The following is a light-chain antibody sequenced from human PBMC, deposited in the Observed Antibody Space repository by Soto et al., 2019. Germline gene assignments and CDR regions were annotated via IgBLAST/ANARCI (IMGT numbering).Light chain of an antibody. V-gene: IGKV3-20*01. CDR2: GAS. CDR1: QSVSSSS. CDR3: QRYGLSPPFS. J-gene: IGKJ3*01. Sequence: EIVLTQSPGTLSLSPGQRATLSCRASQSVSSSSLAWYQQRPGQAPRLLIYGASRRATGIPDRFSGSGSGTDFTLTISRLEPEDFAVYYCQRYGLSPPFSFGPGTKVEIK.